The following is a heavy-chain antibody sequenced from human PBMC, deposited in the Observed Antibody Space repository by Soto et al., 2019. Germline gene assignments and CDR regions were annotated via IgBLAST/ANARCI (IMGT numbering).Heavy chain of an antibody. CDR1: GYTFTGYY. CDR3: ARDPTVTVTPARYYYGMDV. J-gene: IGHJ6*02. V-gene: IGHV1-2*02. Sequence: ASVKVSCKASGYTFTGYYMHWVRQAPGQGLEWMGWINPNSGGTNYAQKFQGGVTMTRDTSISTAYMELSRLRSDDTAVYYCARDPTVTVTPARYYYGMDVWGQGTTVTVSS. CDR2: INPNSGGT. D-gene: IGHD4-17*01.